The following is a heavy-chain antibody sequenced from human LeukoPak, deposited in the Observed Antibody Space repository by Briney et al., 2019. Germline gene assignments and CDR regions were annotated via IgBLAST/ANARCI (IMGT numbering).Heavy chain of an antibody. D-gene: IGHD6-6*01. Sequence: GESLKISCKGSGYSFTNYWIGWVRQMPGKGLEWMAIIYPGDSDIRYSPSFQGQVTISADKSISTADLQWSSLKASDTAMFYCARSLRGSSQAFDIWGQGTMVTVSS. V-gene: IGHV5-51*01. CDR1: GYSFTNYW. J-gene: IGHJ3*02. CDR2: IYPGDSDI. CDR3: ARSLRGSSQAFDI.